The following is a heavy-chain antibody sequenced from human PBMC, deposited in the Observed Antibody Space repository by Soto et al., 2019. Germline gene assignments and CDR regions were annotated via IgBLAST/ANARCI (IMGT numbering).Heavy chain of an antibody. V-gene: IGHV1-69*13. CDR1: GGTFSSYA. CDR2: IIPIFGTA. CDR3: ASPKAIFGVYPFDY. J-gene: IGHJ4*02. Sequence: SVKVSCKASGGTFSSYAISWVRQAPGQGLEWMGGIIPIFGTANYAQKFQGRVTITADESTSTAYMELSSLRSEDTAVYYCASPKAIFGVYPFDYWGQGTLVTVSS. D-gene: IGHD3-3*01.